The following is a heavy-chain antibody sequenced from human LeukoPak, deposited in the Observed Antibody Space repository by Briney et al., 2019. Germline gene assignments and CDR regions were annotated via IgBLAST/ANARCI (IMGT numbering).Heavy chain of an antibody. CDR3: ATTVTTEPNAY. D-gene: IGHD4-17*01. Sequence: GGSLRLSCAVSGFTFSSYSMMWVRQAPGKGVEWTSSSSSNSRYINYAVSMKGRFTISRDNAKNSLYLQMNTLRADDTAVYYCATTVTTEPNAYWGQGTLVTVSS. CDR1: GFTFSSYS. J-gene: IGHJ4*02. CDR2: SSSNSRYI. V-gene: IGHV3-21*01.